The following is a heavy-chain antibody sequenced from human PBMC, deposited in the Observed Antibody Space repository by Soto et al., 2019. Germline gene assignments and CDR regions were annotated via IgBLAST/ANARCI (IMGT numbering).Heavy chain of an antibody. CDR2: IRSKANSYAT. CDR1: GFTFSGSA. D-gene: IGHD5-12*01. CDR3: TRHLRDGYNDY. J-gene: IGHJ4*02. Sequence: GGSLRLSCAASGFTFSGSAMHWVRQASGKGLEWVGRIRSKANSYATAYAASVKGRFTISRDDSKNTAYLQMNSLKTEDTAVYYCTRHLRDGYNDYWGQGTLVTVSS. V-gene: IGHV3-73*01.